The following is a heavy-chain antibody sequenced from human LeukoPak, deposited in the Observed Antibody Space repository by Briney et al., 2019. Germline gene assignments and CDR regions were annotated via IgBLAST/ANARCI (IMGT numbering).Heavy chain of an antibody. Sequence: GGSLRLSCAASGFSINSYEMNWVRQAPGKGLEWVSYISNSGSTMYYADSVKGRFTISRDNAKNLMSLQMSSLRVEDTAVYYCARTGDGYNSAFALGLDPWGQGTLVTVSS. CDR2: ISNSGSTM. J-gene: IGHJ5*02. CDR1: GFSINSYE. D-gene: IGHD5-24*01. CDR3: ARTGDGYNSAFALGLDP. V-gene: IGHV3-48*03.